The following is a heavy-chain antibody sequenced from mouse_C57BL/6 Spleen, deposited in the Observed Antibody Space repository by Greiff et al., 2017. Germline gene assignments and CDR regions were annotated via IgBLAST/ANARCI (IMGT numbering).Heavy chain of an antibody. V-gene: IGHV5-17*01. CDR3: ASYRSREGYYFDY. Sequence: EVKLVESGGGLVKPGGSLKLSCAASGFTFSDYGMNWVRQAPEKGLEWVAYISSGGSANNYADTVKGRLTISRNNAKNTPFLQMTSLRSEDTAMYYCASYRSREGYYFDYWGQGTTLTVSS. D-gene: IGHD2-12*01. J-gene: IGHJ2*01. CDR2: ISSGGSAN. CDR1: GFTFSDYG.